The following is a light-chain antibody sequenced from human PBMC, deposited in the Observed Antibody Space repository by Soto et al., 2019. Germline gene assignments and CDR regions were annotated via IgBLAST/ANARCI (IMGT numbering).Light chain of an antibody. V-gene: IGKV3-20*01. CDR2: GAS. CDR1: QSVSSSF. J-gene: IGKJ1*01. Sequence: ELVLTQSPGTLPLSPGERATLSCRASQSVSSSFLAWYQQKPGQAPRLLIYGASIRATGIPDRFSGSGSGTDFNLTISRVEPDDLAVYFCQQYGSSPWTFGQGTKVEIK. CDR3: QQYGSSPWT.